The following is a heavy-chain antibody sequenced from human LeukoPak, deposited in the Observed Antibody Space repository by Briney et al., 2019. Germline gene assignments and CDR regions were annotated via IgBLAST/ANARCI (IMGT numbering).Heavy chain of an antibody. J-gene: IGHJ4*02. D-gene: IGHD6-19*01. V-gene: IGHV3-74*01. CDR1: GFTFSSSW. Sequence: GGSLRLSCAASGFTFSSSWLHWARQAPGKGLVWVSYINSDGSTTTYAHSVKGRFTISRDNAKNTLYLQMDSLRDEDTAVYYCARVTATGWYWGQGTLVTVSS. CDR2: INSDGSTT. CDR3: ARVTATGWY.